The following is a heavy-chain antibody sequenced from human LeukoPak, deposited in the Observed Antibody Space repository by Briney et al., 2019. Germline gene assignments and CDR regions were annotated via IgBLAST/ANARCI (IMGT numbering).Heavy chain of an antibody. J-gene: IGHJ4*02. D-gene: IGHD3-22*01. CDR2: IKQDGSEK. CDR3: AREGNHYYDSSGYYFDY. CDR1: GFTFSSYS. Sequence: GGSLRLSCAASGFTFSSYSMNWVRQAPGKGLEWVANIKQDGSEKYYVDSVKGRFTISRDNAKNSLYLQMNSLRAEDTAVYYCAREGNHYYDSSGYYFDYWGQGTLVTVSS. V-gene: IGHV3-7*01.